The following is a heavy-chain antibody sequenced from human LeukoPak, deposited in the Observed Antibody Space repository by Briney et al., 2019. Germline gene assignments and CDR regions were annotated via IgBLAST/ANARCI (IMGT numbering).Heavy chain of an antibody. CDR1: GGSISSYY. J-gene: IGHJ4*02. D-gene: IGHD4-11*01. V-gene: IGHV4-34*01. CDR3: ARGPGYEGYNNYLFDY. CDR2: INHSGST. Sequence: TSETLSLTCTVSGGSISSYYWSWIRQPPGKGLEWIGEINHSGSTNYNPSLKSRVTISVDTSKNQFSLKLSSVTAADTAVYYCARGPGYEGYNNYLFDYWGQGTLVTVSS.